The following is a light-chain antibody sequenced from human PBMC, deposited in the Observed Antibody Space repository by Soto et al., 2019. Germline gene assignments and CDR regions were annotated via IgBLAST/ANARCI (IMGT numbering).Light chain of an antibody. J-gene: IGLJ1*01. CDR1: SSDVGRYNL. CDR3: CSYAGSSTFYV. V-gene: IGLV2-23*01. Sequence: QAVVTQPASVSGSPGQSITISFTGTSSDVGRYNLVSWYQQHPGKAPKLMIYEGSKRPSGVSNRFAGSKSGNTASLTIAGLQAEDEADYYCCSYAGSSTFYVFGTGTKLTVL. CDR2: EGS.